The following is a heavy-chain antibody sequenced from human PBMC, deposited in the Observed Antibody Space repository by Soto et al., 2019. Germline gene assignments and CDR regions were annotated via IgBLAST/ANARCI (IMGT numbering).Heavy chain of an antibody. Sequence: QVQLVQSGAEVKKPGSSVKVACKASGGTFSSYAISWVRQAPGQGLEWMGGIIPIFGTANYEQKFQGRVTITADESTSTAYMELISLRSEDTAVYYCARGGESSGWYFVGAMVRYWGQGTLVTVSS. CDR3: ARGGESSGWYFVGAMVRY. V-gene: IGHV1-69*12. CDR2: IIPIFGTA. J-gene: IGHJ4*02. CDR1: GGTFSSYA. D-gene: IGHD6-19*01.